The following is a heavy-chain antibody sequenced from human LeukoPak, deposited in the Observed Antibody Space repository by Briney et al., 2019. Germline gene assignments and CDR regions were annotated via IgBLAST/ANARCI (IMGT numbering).Heavy chain of an antibody. CDR3: ATTLGGAADY. J-gene: IGHJ4*02. D-gene: IGHD3-10*01. CDR1: GGTFSSYA. V-gene: IGHV1-24*01. Sequence: GASVKVSCKASGGTFSSYAISWVRQAPGQGLEWMGGFDPEDGETIYAQKFQGRVTMTEDTSTDTAYMELSSLRSEDTAVYYCATTLGGAADYWGQGTLVTVSS. CDR2: FDPEDGET.